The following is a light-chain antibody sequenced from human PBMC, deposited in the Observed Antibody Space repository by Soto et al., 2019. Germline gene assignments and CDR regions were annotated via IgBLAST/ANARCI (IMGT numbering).Light chain of an antibody. Sequence: QSVLTQPASVSGSPGQSITISCTGTSSDVGGYKFVSWYQQHPGKAPKLMIYEVSNRPSGVSNRFSGSKSGNTASLTISGLQAADEADYYCSSYTSTITLVFGTGTKLTVL. J-gene: IGLJ1*01. V-gene: IGLV2-14*01. CDR1: SSDVGGYKF. CDR3: SSYTSTITLV. CDR2: EVS.